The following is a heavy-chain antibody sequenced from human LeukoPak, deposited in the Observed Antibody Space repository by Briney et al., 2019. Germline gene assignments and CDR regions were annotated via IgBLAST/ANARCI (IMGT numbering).Heavy chain of an antibody. V-gene: IGHV3-48*03. J-gene: IGHJ4*02. Sequence: PGGSLRLSCAVSGSTFSNYEINWVRQAPGKGLEWISYISSSGDSTYYADSVKGRFTISRDSAKNSLYLQMNSLRAEDTAVYYCSSRPYGFLGPFDYWGQGTLVTVSS. D-gene: IGHD3/OR15-3a*01. CDR3: SSRPYGFLGPFDY. CDR1: GSTFSNYE. CDR2: ISSSGDST.